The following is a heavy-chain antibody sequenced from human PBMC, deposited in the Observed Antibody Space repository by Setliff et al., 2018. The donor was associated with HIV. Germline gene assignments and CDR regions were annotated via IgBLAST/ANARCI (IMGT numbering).Heavy chain of an antibody. D-gene: IGHD3-16*02. CDR1: GYTFTSYG. V-gene: IGHV7-4-1*02. CDR3: SRVPPLNAFGGVISLYYFDY. J-gene: IGHJ4*02. Sequence: ASVTVSCKASGYTFTSYGINWVRQAPGQGLEWMGWINTNTGNPTYAQGFTGRFIFSLDTSVSTAYLQISSLQAEDTAVYYCSRVPPLNAFGGVISLYYFDYWGQGTLVTVSS. CDR2: INTNTGNP.